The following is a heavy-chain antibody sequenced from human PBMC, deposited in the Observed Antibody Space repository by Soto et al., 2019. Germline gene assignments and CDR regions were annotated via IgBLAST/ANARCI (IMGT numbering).Heavy chain of an antibody. V-gene: IGHV1-8*01. J-gene: IGHJ5*02. CDR2: MNPDSGHT. D-gene: IGHD3-10*01. CDR1: GYTFTSYD. Sequence: ASVKVSCKASGYTFTSYDINWVRQATGQGPEWMGWMNPDSGHTGYAQKVQGRVTMTTDTSTSTAYMELRSLRSDDTAVYYCARGVGSGSYYNQYNWFDPWGQGTLVTVSS. CDR3: ARGVGSGSYYNQYNWFDP.